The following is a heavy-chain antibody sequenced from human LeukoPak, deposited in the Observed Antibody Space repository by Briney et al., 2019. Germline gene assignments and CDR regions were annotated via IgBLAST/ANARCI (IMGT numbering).Heavy chain of an antibody. Sequence: GGSLRLSCAASGFTFSTYWMSWVRQAPGKGLEWVANIKQDGSEKYYVDSVKGRFTITRDNAKNSLYLQMNSLRAEDTAVYYCARWGQRPFGVVIYGDFHYWGQGTLVTVSS. J-gene: IGHJ4*02. D-gene: IGHD3-3*01. CDR2: IKQDGSEK. CDR3: ARWGQRPFGVVIYGDFHY. V-gene: IGHV3-7*01. CDR1: GFTFSTYW.